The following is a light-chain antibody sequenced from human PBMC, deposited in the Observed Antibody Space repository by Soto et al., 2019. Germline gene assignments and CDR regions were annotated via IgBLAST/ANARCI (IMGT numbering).Light chain of an antibody. J-gene: IGKJ2*01. CDR3: QHYNSYPYT. Sequence: DIQMTQSPSTLSASVGDSVIITCRASQSISTWLAWYQQKPGKAPKLLIYKASNLQSGVPSRFSGSGSGTEFTLTITSLQPDDFATYYCQHYNSYPYTFGQGTKLEI. V-gene: IGKV1-5*03. CDR2: KAS. CDR1: QSISTW.